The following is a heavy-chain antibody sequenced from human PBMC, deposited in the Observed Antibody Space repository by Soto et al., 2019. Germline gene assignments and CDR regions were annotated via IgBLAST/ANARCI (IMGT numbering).Heavy chain of an antibody. CDR2: INPDGSEK. CDR3: SRSLNS. V-gene: IGHV3-7*01. J-gene: IGHJ4*02. CDR1: GFTFSSFW. Sequence: LRLSCAASGFTFSSFWMDWVRQAPGRGLEWVANINPDGSEKHYVDSVKGRFTISRDNVRNSLYLQMSSLTAEDSALYYCSRSLNSWGQGTRVTVSS.